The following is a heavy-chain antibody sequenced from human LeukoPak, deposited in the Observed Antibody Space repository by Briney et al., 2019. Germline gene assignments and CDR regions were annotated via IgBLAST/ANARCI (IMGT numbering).Heavy chain of an antibody. CDR2: IRSSGSTI. Sequence: GGSLRLSCAASGFTFSDYYMSWIRQAPGKGLEWVSYIRSSGSTIYYADSVKGRFTISRDNAKNSLYLQMNSLRAEDTAVYYCARVAGDGYNLYYFDYWGQGTLVTVSS. CDR3: ARVAGDGYNLYYFDY. J-gene: IGHJ4*02. V-gene: IGHV3-11*04. D-gene: IGHD5-24*01. CDR1: GFTFSDYY.